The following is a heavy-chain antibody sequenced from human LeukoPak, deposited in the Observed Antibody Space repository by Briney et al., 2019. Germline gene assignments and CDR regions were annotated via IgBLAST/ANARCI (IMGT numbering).Heavy chain of an antibody. CDR2: TYYRSQWNN. CDR3: ARDAVGSSYFDF. D-gene: IGHD1-26*01. Sequence: SQTLSLTFAISGDSVSSSTAVWNWIRQSPSRGLEWLGRTYYRSQWNNHYAISVKNRITIHPDTSKNQFSLQLNSVTPEDTAVYYCARDAVGSSYFDFWGQGTLVTVSS. CDR1: GDSVSSSTAV. V-gene: IGHV6-1*01. J-gene: IGHJ4*02.